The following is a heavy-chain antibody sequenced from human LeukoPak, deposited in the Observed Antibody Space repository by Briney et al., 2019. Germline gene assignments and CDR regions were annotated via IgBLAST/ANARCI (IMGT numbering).Heavy chain of an antibody. V-gene: IGHV1-24*01. CDR1: GYTLTELS. D-gene: IGHD1-26*01. Sequence: ASVKVSCKVSGYTLTELSMHWARQAPGKGLKWMGGCDPEDGETIYAQKFQGRVTMTEDTSTDTAYMELSSLRSEDTAVYYCATDLGRVGATTWDWGQGTLVTVSS. CDR2: CDPEDGET. J-gene: IGHJ4*02. CDR3: ATDLGRVGATTWD.